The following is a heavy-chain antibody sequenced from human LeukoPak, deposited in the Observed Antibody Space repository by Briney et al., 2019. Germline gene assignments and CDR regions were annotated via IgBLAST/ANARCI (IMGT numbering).Heavy chain of an antibody. Sequence: GGSLRLSCAASGFTFSSYWMNWVRQAPGKGLEWVANIKQDGSEKHYVDSVKGRFTISRDNAKNSLYLQMNRLRAEDTAVYYCARGRGSSDSWGQGTLVTVSS. J-gene: IGHJ4*02. CDR3: ARGRGSSDS. CDR1: GFTFSSYW. V-gene: IGHV3-7*01. CDR2: IKQDGSEK. D-gene: IGHD1-26*01.